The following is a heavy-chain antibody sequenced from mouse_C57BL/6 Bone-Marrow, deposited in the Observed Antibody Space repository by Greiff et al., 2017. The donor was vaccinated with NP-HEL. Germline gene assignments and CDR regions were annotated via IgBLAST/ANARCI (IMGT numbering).Heavy chain of an antibody. CDR1: GFSLTSYG. J-gene: IGHJ1*03. CDR3: ARCSYDGYDEGYCEV. CDR2: IWSGGST. Sequence: QVQLKESGPGLVQPSQSLSITCTVSGFSLTSYGVHWVRQSPGKGLEWLGVIWSGGSTDYNAAFISRLSISKDNSKSHVFFKMNSLQADDTAIYYCARCSYDGYDEGYCEVWGTGTTVTVSS. V-gene: IGHV2-2*01. D-gene: IGHD2-3*01.